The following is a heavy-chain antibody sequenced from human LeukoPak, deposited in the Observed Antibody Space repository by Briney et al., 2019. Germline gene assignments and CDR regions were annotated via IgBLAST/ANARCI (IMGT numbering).Heavy chain of an antibody. CDR2: IYYSGST. CDR1: GGSISNSSYY. J-gene: IGHJ4*02. CDR3: AAGYHSSGWYFPFDY. V-gene: IGHV4-39*01. Sequence: WETLSLTGTVSGGSISNSSYYWGWIRQPPGKGLEWIGSIYYSGSTYYNPSLKSRVTISVDTSKNQFSLKLSSVTAADTAVYYCAAGYHSSGWYFPFDYWGQGTLVTVSS. D-gene: IGHD6-19*01.